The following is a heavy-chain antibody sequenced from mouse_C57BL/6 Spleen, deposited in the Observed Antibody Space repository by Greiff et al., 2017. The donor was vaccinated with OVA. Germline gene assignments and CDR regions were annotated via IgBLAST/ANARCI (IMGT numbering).Heavy chain of an antibody. Sequence: QVQLQQSGAELVMPGASVKLSCKASGYTFTSYWMHWVKQRPGQGLEWIGEIDPSDSYTNYNQKFKGKSTLTVDKSSSTAYMQLSSLTSEDSAVYFCARGGTTVVAPFDCWGQGTTLTVSS. CDR3: ARGGTTVVAPFDC. J-gene: IGHJ2*01. CDR2: IDPSDSYT. D-gene: IGHD1-1*01. V-gene: IGHV1-69*01. CDR1: GYTFTSYW.